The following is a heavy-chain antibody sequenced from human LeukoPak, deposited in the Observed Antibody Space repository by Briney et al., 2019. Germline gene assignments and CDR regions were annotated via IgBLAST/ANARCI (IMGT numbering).Heavy chain of an antibody. D-gene: IGHD2-2*01. J-gene: IGHJ5*02. CDR3: ARHKYCSSTSCYNWFDP. CDR1: GYTFTGYY. Sequence: ASVKVSCKASGYTFTGYYMHWVRQAPGQGLEWMGWINPNSGGTNYAQKFQGRVTMTRDTSISTAYMELSRLRSDDTAVYYCARHKYCSSTSCYNWFDPWGQGTLVTVSS. V-gene: IGHV1-2*02. CDR2: INPNSGGT.